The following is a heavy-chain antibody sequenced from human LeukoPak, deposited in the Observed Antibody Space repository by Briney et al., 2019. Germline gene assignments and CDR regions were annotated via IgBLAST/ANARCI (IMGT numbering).Heavy chain of an antibody. V-gene: IGHV3-48*04. CDR3: ARDQWGITMVRGVKPIDY. Sequence: GGSLRLSCAAPGFTFSSYSMNWVRQAPGKGLEWVSYISSSSSTIYYADSVKGRFTISRDNAKNSLYLQMNSLRAEDTAVYYCARDQWGITMVRGVKPIDYWGQGTLVTVSS. D-gene: IGHD3-10*01. J-gene: IGHJ4*02. CDR1: GFTFSSYS. CDR2: ISSSSSTI.